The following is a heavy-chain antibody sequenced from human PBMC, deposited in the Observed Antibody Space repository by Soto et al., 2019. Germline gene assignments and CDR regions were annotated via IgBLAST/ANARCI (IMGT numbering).Heavy chain of an antibody. Sequence: QITLKESGPTLVKPTQTLTLTCTFSGFSLSTSGVGVGWIRQPPGKALEWLALIYWDDDKRYSPSLKSRLTIXXDXSXXQVVLTMTNMDPVDTATYYCAHSQSSGSYYLYFDPWGQGTLVTVSS. CDR3: AHSQSSGSYYLYFDP. V-gene: IGHV2-5*02. D-gene: IGHD3-10*01. CDR2: IYWDDDK. J-gene: IGHJ5*02. CDR1: GFSLSTSGVG.